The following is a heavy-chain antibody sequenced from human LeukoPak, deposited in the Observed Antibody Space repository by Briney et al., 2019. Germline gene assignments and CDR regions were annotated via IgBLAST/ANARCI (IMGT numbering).Heavy chain of an antibody. V-gene: IGHV3-33*01. Sequence: GGSLRLSCAASGFTFSSYGMHWVRQAPGKGLEWVAVIWYDGSNKYYADSVKDRFTISRDNSKNTLYLQMNSLRAEDTAVYYCARDYSSGSYYFDYWGQGTLVTVSS. J-gene: IGHJ4*02. CDR3: ARDYSSGSYYFDY. CDR2: IWYDGSNK. D-gene: IGHD6-19*01. CDR1: GFTFSSYG.